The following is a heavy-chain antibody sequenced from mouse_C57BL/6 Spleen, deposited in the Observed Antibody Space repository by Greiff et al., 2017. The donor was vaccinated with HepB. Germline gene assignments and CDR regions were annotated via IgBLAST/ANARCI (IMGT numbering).Heavy chain of an antibody. CDR2: IDPSDSYT. CDR3: ANRDFAY. J-gene: IGHJ3*01. CDR1: GYTFTSYW. Sequence: VQLQQPGAELVMPGASVKLSCKASGYTFTSYWMHWVKQRPGQGLEWIGEIDPSDSYTNYNQKFKGKSTLTVDKSSSTAYMQLSSLTSEDSAVYYCANRDFAYWGQGTLVTVSA. V-gene: IGHV1-69*01.